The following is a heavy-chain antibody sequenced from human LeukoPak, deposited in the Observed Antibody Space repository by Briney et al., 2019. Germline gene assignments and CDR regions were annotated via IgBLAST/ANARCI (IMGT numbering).Heavy chain of an antibody. CDR2: IIPIFGTA. Sequence: ASVKVSCKASGGTFSSYAISWVRQAPGQGLEWMGGIIPIFGTANYAQKFQGRVTITADESTSTAYMELSSLRSEDTAVYYCARERRYFDWLSTRGYYFDYWGQGTLVTVSS. D-gene: IGHD3-9*01. V-gene: IGHV1-69*13. J-gene: IGHJ4*02. CDR1: GGTFSSYA. CDR3: ARERRYFDWLSTRGYYFDY.